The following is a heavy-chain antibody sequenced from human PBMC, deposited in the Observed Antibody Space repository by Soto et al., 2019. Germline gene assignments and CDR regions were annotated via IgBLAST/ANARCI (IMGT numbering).Heavy chain of an antibody. CDR3: AGFHIVVVYYYYGMDV. V-gene: IGHV3-48*02. Sequence: PGGSLRLSCSASGFTFSSYSMNWVRQAPGKGLEWVSYISSSSSTIYYADSVKGRFTISRDNAKNSLYLQMNSLRDEDTAVYYCAGFHIVVVYYYYGMDVWGQGTTVTVSS. CDR2: ISSSSSTI. J-gene: IGHJ6*02. CDR1: GFTFSSYS. D-gene: IGHD2-21*01.